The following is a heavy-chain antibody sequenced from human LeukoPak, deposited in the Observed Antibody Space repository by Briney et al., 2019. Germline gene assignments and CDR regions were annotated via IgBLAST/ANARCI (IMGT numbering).Heavy chain of an antibody. CDR1: GFTFSSYA. J-gene: IGHJ4*02. D-gene: IGHD3-22*01. CDR3: AKVPTPYYYDSSGYYLFDY. Sequence: GGSLRLSSAASGFTFSSYAMSWVRQAPGKGLEWVSAISGSGGSTYYADSAKGPVTISRDNSKNTLYLQMNSLRAEDTAVYYCAKVPTPYYYDSSGYYLFDYWGQGTLVTVSS. V-gene: IGHV3-23*01. CDR2: ISGSGGST.